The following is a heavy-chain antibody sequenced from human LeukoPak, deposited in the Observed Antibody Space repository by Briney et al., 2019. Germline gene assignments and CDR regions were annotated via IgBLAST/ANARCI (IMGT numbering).Heavy chain of an antibody. V-gene: IGHV1-2*02. CDR3: ARAKSQDCSIVNCQEWFDP. CDR2: LNPNSGGT. CDR1: GYGFTAYY. D-gene: IGHD2-2*01. Sequence: ASVKVSCKASGYGFTAYYINWVRQAPGQGLEWMGWLNPNSGGTNYAQKFQGRVTMTRDTSISTAYMEVSRLRSDDTAVYYCARAKSQDCSIVNCQEWFDPWGQGTLVTVSS. J-gene: IGHJ5*02.